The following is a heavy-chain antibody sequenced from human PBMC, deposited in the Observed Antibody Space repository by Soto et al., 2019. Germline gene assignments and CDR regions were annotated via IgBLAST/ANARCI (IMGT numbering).Heavy chain of an antibody. Sequence: EVQLVESGGGLVQPGGSLRLSCAASGFTVSSDYMSWVRQAPGKGLEWVSVIFTGGSTCYADSVKGRFTISRHSSMNTVYLQMDGLRAEDRVVNCCGRDRVSSRWLDAFVFWGQGTMVTVSS. CDR1: GFTVSSDY. CDR3: GRDRVSSRWLDAFVF. J-gene: IGHJ3*01. D-gene: IGHD6-19*01. CDR2: IFTGGST. V-gene: IGHV3-53*04.